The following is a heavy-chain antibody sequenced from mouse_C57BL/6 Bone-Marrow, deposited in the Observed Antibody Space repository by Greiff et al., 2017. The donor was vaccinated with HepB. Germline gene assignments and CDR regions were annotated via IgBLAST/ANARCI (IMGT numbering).Heavy chain of an antibody. Sequence: VQLQQSGPELVKPGASVKISCKASGYTFTDYYINWVKQRPGQGLEWIGWIFPGSGSTYYNEKFKGKATLTVDKSSSTAYMLLSSLTSEDSAVYFCAREGEIPITTVVELTGTLYYFDYWGQGTTLTVSS. V-gene: IGHV1-75*01. CDR2: IFPGSGST. D-gene: IGHD1-1*01. CDR1: GYTFTDYY. CDR3: AREGEIPITTVVELTGTLYYFDY. J-gene: IGHJ2*01.